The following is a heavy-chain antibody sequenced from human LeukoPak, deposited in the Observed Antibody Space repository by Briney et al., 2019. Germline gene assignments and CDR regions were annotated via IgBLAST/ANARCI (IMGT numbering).Heavy chain of an antibody. CDR3: ARGSNRFDY. Sequence: SETLSLTCTVSGGSISSSSYYWGGIRQPPGKGLEWIGRVYTSGSTNYNPSLKSRVTMSVDTSKNQFSLKLSSVTAADTAVYYCARGSNRFDYWGQGTLVTVSS. CDR1: GGSISSSSYY. D-gene: IGHD1-14*01. J-gene: IGHJ4*02. CDR2: VYTSGST. V-gene: IGHV4-61*05.